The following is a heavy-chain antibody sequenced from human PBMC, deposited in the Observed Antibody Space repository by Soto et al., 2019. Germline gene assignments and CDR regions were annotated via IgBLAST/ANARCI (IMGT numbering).Heavy chain of an antibody. CDR1: GFSFGSHG. J-gene: IGHJ4*02. V-gene: IGHV3-33*03. CDR2: IWYDGSHQ. CDR3: AKDLGSSMAGYGVQAGYFDD. Sequence: PGGSLRLSCAASGFSFGSHGMHWVRQAPGKGLEWVAIIWYDGSHQYYADSVKGRFTISRDNSKNTVSLQMDSLRAEDTAVYYCAKDLGSSMAGYGVQAGYFDDWGQGTLVTVSS. D-gene: IGHD2-8*01.